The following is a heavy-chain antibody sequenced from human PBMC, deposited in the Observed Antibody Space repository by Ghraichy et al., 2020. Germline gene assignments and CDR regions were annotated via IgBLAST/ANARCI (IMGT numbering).Heavy chain of an antibody. CDR1: GYSISSGYY. J-gene: IGHJ6*03. V-gene: IGHV4-38-2*02. D-gene: IGHD6-13*01. CDR3: ARVSAADINYFYYYYYMDV. Sequence: ETLSLTCTVSGYSISSGYYWGWIRQPPGKGLEWIGSIYHSGTTYYNPSLKSRVTISVDTSKNQFSLRLNSVIAADTAVFYCARVSAADINYFYYYYYMDVWGKGTTVTVSS. CDR2: IYHSGTT.